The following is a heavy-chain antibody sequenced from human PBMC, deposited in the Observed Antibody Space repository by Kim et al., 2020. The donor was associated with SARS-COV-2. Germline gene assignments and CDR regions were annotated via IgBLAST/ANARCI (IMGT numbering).Heavy chain of an antibody. J-gene: IGHJ5*01. CDR2: INHSGST. CDR1: GGSFSGYY. V-gene: IGHV4-34*01. D-gene: IGHD5-12*01. CDR3: TRAGAWKSIEMATIRWWF. Sequence: SETLSLTCAVYGGSFSGYYWSWIRQPPGKGLEWIGEINHSGSTNYNPSLKSRVTISVDTSKHQFSLKMSSVTAADTAVNYCTRAGAWKSIEMATIRWWF.